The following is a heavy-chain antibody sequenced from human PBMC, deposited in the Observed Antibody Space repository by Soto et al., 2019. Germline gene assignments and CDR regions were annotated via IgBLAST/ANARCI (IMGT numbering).Heavy chain of an antibody. CDR2: ITSSTRTT. CDR1: GFTLKSYE. CDR3: ARGTTSIQGDLSHYNGLDV. D-gene: IGHD3-10*01. V-gene: IGHV3-48*03. Sequence: DEQLVESGGGLVQSGGSLRLSCEASGFTLKSYEVNWVRQAPGKGLEWISYITSSTRTTYYTDSVKGRFTISRDNARKSVYLQMNSLRVEDTAIYYCARGTTSIQGDLSHYNGLDVWGQGTTVTVSS. J-gene: IGHJ6*02.